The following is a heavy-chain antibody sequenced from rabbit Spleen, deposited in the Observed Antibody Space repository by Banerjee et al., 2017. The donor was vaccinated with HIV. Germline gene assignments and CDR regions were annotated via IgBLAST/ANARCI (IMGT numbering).Heavy chain of an antibody. V-gene: IGHV1S47*01. Sequence: EQLEESGGGLVKPEGSLTLTCKASGFDFNSYGMSWVRQAPGKGLEWIGYIDPVFGNTYYASWVNGRFTISSHNAQNTLYLQLNSLTAADTATYFCARNAGYAGYGYSTLDLWGPGTLVTVS. CDR1: GFDFNSYG. CDR3: ARNAGYAGYGYSTLDL. CDR2: IDPVFGNT. J-gene: IGHJ4*01. D-gene: IGHD8-1*01.